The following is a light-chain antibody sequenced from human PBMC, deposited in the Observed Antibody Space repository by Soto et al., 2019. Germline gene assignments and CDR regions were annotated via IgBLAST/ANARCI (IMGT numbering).Light chain of an antibody. Sequence: AIQMTQSPSSLTASVGDSVTITCRASQVIGNDLGWCQQKPGMAPKLLIFDASSLQTGVPSRFNDSGSGTDFTLTINGLQPDDFATYYCLQHSTYPRTFGQGTKVEIK. CDR2: DAS. CDR3: LQHSTYPRT. J-gene: IGKJ1*01. V-gene: IGKV1-6*01. CDR1: QVIGND.